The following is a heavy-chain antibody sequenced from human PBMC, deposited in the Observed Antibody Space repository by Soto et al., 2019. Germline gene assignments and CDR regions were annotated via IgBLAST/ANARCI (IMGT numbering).Heavy chain of an antibody. V-gene: IGHV4-34*01. J-gene: IGHJ6*02. CDR2: INHSGST. D-gene: IGHD3-3*01. CDR3: AAGDLRTNYYYGMDV. CDR1: GGSFSGYY. Sequence: SETLSLTCAVYGGSFSGYYLSWIRQPPGKGLEWIGEINHSGSTNYNPSLKSRVTISVDTSKNQFSLKLSSVTAADTAVYYCAAGDLRTNYYYGMDVWGQGTTVTVYS.